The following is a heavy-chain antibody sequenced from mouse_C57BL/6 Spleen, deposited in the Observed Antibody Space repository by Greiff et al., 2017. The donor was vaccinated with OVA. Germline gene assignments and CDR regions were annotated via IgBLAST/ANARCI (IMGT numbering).Heavy chain of an antibody. CDR1: GYAFSSSW. D-gene: IGHD3-2*02. J-gene: IGHJ1*03. CDR2: IYPGDGDT. CDR3: ARSGERDWYFDV. V-gene: IGHV1-82*01. Sequence: VQLQQSGPELVKPGASVKISCKASGYAFSSSWMNWVKQRPGKGLEWIGRIYPGDGDTNYNGKFKGKATLTADKSSSTAYMQLSSLTSEDSAVYFCARSGERDWYFDVWGTGTTVTVSS.